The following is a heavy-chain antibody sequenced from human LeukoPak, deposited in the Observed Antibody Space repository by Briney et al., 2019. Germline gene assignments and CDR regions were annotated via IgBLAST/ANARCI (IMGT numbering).Heavy chain of an antibody. J-gene: IGHJ4*02. Sequence: PGGSLRLSRAASGFTFSSYRMSWVRQAPGKGLEWVANIKQDGSEKYCVDSVKGRFTISRDNAKNSLYLQMNSLRAEDTAVYYCAREGGVRGSGYYYFDYWGQGTLVTVSS. CDR3: AREGGVRGSGYYYFDY. CDR2: IKQDGSEK. CDR1: GFTFSSYR. D-gene: IGHD3-3*01. V-gene: IGHV3-7*03.